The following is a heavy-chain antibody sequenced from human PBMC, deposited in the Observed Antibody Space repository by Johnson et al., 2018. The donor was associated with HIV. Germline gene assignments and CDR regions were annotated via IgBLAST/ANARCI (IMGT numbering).Heavy chain of an antibody. CDR2: ISYDGGTT. CDR3: AGLAVRGSAGAFDI. V-gene: IGHV3-30-3*01. J-gene: IGHJ3*02. Sequence: QMLLVESGGGLVKPGGSLRLSCAASGFTFSNYAIHWVRQAPGKGLECVAAISYDGGTTYYSDSVKGRFTISRDNSKNTLYVQLNSLRAEDTALYYCAGLAVRGSAGAFDIWGQGTLVTVSS. CDR1: GFTFSNYA. D-gene: IGHD3-10*01.